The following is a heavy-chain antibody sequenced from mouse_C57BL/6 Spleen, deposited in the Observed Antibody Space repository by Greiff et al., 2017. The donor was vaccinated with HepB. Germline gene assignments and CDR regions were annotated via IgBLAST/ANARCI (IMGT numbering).Heavy chain of an antibody. J-gene: IGHJ3*01. Sequence: QVQLQQSGAELVKPGASVKISCKASGYAFSSYWMNWVKQRPGKGLEWIGQIYPGDGDTNYNGKFKGKATLTADKSSSTAYMQLSSLTSEDAAVYFCARRSNYNGRHLAYWGKGTLVTVSA. V-gene: IGHV1-80*01. CDR1: GYAFSSYW. D-gene: IGHD1-1*01. CDR2: IYPGDGDT. CDR3: ARRSNYNGRHLAY.